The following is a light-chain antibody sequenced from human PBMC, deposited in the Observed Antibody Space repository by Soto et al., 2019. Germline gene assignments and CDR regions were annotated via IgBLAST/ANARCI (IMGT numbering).Light chain of an antibody. CDR1: SSDVGSYNL. V-gene: IGLV2-23*01. CDR3: CSYARSRTYV. CDR2: EDS. Sequence: QSALAQSASVSGSPGQSITISCTGTSSDVGSYNLVSWYQQHPGKATKLMICEDSKRPSGVSNRISGSKSGNTASLTITGFQAEDEADYYCCSYARSRTYVFGTGTKVTVL. J-gene: IGLJ1*01.